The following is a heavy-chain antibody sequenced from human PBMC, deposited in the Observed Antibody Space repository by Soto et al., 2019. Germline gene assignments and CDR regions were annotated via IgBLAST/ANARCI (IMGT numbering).Heavy chain of an antibody. CDR2: ISAYNGNT. V-gene: IGHV1-18*01. J-gene: IGHJ4*02. CDR1: GYTFTSYG. CDR3: ARESPPAGY. Sequence: QVQLVQSGAEVKKPGASVKVSCKASGYTFTSYGIGWVRQAPGQGLEWMGWISAYNGNTNYAQKLQGRVTMTTDTSSNTASMELRSPRSDDTAVYYCARESPPAGYWGQGTLVAVSS.